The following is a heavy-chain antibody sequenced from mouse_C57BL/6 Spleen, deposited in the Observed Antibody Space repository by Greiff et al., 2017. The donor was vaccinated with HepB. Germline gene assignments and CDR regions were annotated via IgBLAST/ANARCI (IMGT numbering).Heavy chain of an antibody. Sequence: LEESGAELAKPGASVKLSCKASGYTFTSYWMHWVKQRPGQGLEWIGYINPSSGYTKYNQKFKDKVTLTADKSSSTAYMQLSSLTYEDSAVYYCARSSRVATGYFDYWGQGTTLTVSS. D-gene: IGHD1-1*02. V-gene: IGHV1-7*01. J-gene: IGHJ2*01. CDR2: INPSSGYT. CDR3: ARSSRVATGYFDY. CDR1: GYTFTSYW.